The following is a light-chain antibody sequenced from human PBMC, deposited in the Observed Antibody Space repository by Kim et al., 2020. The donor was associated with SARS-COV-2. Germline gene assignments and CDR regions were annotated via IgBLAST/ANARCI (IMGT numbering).Light chain of an antibody. CDR3: SSYSSNTTMV. J-gene: IGLJ2*01. CDR2: DVA. Sequence: GQSIPISCTGTSSAVGDYNTVSWYQQHPGKAPKLVTYDVADRPSGLSNRFSGSKSGNTASLTISGLQAEDEADYYCSSYSSNTTMVFGGGTQLTVL. CDR1: SSAVGDYNT. V-gene: IGLV2-14*03.